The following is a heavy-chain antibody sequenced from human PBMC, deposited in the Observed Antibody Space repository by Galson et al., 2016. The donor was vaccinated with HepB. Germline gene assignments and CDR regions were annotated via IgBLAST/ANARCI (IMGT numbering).Heavy chain of an antibody. Sequence: SETLSLTCAVYGGSFTDYYWSWIRQSPGEGLEWIGEINHSGGARYNPSLKSQVTMSLDTSKNQVSLKVNSVTATDTAAYYCARGRRNYKLVEASTFNWFDPWGPGTPVTVSS. CDR1: GGSFTDYY. D-gene: IGHD2-15*01. CDR3: ARGRRNYKLVEASTFNWFDP. V-gene: IGHV4-34*01. CDR2: INHSGGA. J-gene: IGHJ5*02.